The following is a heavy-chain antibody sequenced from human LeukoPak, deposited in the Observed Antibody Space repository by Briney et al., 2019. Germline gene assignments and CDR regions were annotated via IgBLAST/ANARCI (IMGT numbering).Heavy chain of an antibody. CDR3: AKDLGQSSGWFDAFDI. D-gene: IGHD6-19*01. CDR1: GFTFSSYS. J-gene: IGHJ3*02. CDR2: ISSSSSTI. V-gene: IGHV3-48*01. Sequence: GGSLRLSCAASGFTFSSYSMNWVRQAPGKGMEWVSYISSSSSTIYYADSVKGRFTISRDNSKNTLYLQMNSLRAEDTAVYYCAKDLGQSSGWFDAFDIWGQGTMVAVSS.